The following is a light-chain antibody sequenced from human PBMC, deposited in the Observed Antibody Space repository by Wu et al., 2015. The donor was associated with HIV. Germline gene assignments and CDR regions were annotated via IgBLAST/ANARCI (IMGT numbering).Light chain of an antibody. V-gene: IGKV3-15*01. CDR1: QSVRSN. CDR3: QQYDNWPRRT. CDR2: GAS. Sequence: EMVMTQAPATLSVSPGERATLSCRASQSVRSNLAWYQQKPGQAPRLLMYGASKRATDIPARFSGSGSGTEFTLTISSLQSEDVAVYYCQQYDNWPRRTFGQGTKVEIK. J-gene: IGKJ1*01.